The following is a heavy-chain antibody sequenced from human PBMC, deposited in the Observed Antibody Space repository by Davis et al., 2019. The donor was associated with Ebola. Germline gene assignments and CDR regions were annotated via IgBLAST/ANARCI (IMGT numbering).Heavy chain of an antibody. J-gene: IGHJ4*02. Sequence: SETLSLTCAVSGGSISSGCYYWSWIRPHPGKGLEWIGYIYYSWSTYYNPSLKSRVTISVDTSKNQFSLKLSSVTAADTAVYYCARVVAVAYFDYWGQGTLVTVSS. V-gene: IGHV4-31*11. D-gene: IGHD6-19*01. CDR3: ARVVAVAYFDY. CDR2: IYYSWST. CDR1: GGSISSGCYY.